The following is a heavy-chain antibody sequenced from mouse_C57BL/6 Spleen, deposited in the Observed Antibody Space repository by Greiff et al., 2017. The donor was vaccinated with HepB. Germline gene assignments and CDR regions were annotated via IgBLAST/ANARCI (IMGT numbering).Heavy chain of an antibody. CDR2: IHPNSGST. D-gene: IGHD2-14*01. CDR1: GYTFTSYW. V-gene: IGHV1-64*01. Sequence: VQLQQPGAELVKPGASVTLSCKASGYTFTSYWMHWVKQRPGQGLEWIGMIHPNSGSTNYNEKFKSKATLTVDKSSSTAYMQLSSLTSEASAVYYCARIGDCLYYFDYWGQGTTLTVSS. J-gene: IGHJ2*01. CDR3: ARIGDCLYYFDY.